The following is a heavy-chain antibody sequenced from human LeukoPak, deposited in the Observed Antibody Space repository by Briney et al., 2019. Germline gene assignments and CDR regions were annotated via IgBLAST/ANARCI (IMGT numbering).Heavy chain of an antibody. J-gene: IGHJ4*02. CDR3: ARDRVAAGNDY. CDR2: IRSNSDAI. D-gene: IGHD1-1*01. CDR1: GFTFSSYS. Sequence: GGSLRLSCAASGFTFSSYSMNWLRQAPGKGLEWVSYIRSNSDAIYYADSVKGRFTISRDNAKNSLYLQMNSLRVEDTAVYYCARDRVAAGNDYWGQGTLVTVSS. V-gene: IGHV3-48*04.